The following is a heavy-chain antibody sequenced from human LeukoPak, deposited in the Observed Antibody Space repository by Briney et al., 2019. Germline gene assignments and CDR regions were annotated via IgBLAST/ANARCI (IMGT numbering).Heavy chain of an antibody. Sequence: GGSLRLSCAASGFTFNNFAMSWVRQAPGKGLEWVSATSGSGGSTYYADSVRGRFTISRDNSNNTLYLQMNSLRADDTALYYCAKRGSYDFWSGYYYDYWGRGTPVTVSS. CDR1: GFTFNNFA. J-gene: IGHJ4*02. D-gene: IGHD3-3*01. V-gene: IGHV3-23*01. CDR2: TSGSGGST. CDR3: AKRGSYDFWSGYYYDY.